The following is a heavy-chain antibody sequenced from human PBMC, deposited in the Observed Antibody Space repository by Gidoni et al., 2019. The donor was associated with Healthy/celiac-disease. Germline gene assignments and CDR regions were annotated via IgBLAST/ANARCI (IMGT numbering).Heavy chain of an antibody. V-gene: IGHV4-39*01. CDR3: ARQGYSSGWYGGNWFDP. CDR2: IYYSGST. J-gene: IGHJ5*02. D-gene: IGHD6-19*01. CDR1: GGSLSSSSYY. Sequence: QLQLQESGPGLVKPSETLSLTCTVSGGSLSSSSYYWGWIRQPPGKGLEWIGSIYYSGSTYYNPSLKSRVTISVDTSKNQFSLKLSSVTAADTAVYYCARQGYSSGWYGGNWFDPWGQGTLVTVSS.